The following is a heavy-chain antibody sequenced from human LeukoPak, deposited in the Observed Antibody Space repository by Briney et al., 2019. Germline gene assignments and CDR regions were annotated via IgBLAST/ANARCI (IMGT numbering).Heavy chain of an antibody. CDR1: GFTFSTYA. V-gene: IGHV3-64D*06. Sequence: GGSLRLSCSASGFTFSTYAMHWVRQAPGKGLEYVSAISSNGRSTYYADSVKGRFTIHRDNSKNTLYLQMISLRAEDTAVYYCVKVRDAFDIWGQGTMVTVSS. J-gene: IGHJ3*02. CDR2: ISSNGRST. CDR3: VKVRDAFDI.